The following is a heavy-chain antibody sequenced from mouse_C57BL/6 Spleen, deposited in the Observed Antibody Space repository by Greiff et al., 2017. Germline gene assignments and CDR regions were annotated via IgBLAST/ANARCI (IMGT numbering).Heavy chain of an antibody. V-gene: IGHV1-55*01. J-gene: IGHJ3*01. CDR3: ARRGLYDYDGRSNQAWFAY. CDR1: GYTFTSYW. CDR2: IYPGSGST. Sequence: QVQLKQPGAELVKPGASVKMSCKASGYTFTSYWITWVKQRPGQGLEWIGDIYPGSGSTNDNEKFKSKATLTVDTSSSTAYMQLSSLTSEDSAVYYCARRGLYDYDGRSNQAWFAYWGQGTLVTVSA. D-gene: IGHD2-4*01.